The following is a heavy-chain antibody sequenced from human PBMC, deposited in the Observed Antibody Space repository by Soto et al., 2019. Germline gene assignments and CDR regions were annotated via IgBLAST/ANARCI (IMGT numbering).Heavy chain of an antibody. CDR1: GYTFTSYA. CDR2: INAGNGNT. CDR3: ARALTTVTTFDVGGMDV. Sequence: QVQLVQSGAEVKKPGASVKVSCKASGYTFTSYAMHWVRQAPGQRLEWMGWINAGNGNTKYSQKFQGRVTITRDTSASTAYMELSSLRSEDTAVYYCARALTTVTTFDVGGMDVWGQGTTVTVSS. D-gene: IGHD4-17*01. J-gene: IGHJ6*02. V-gene: IGHV1-3*01.